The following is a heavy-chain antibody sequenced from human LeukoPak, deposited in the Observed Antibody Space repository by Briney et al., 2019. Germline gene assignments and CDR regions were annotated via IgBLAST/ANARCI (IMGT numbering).Heavy chain of an antibody. D-gene: IGHD2-2*03. J-gene: IGHJ5*02. CDR3: AGGVGYCSSTSCLDWFDP. V-gene: IGHV1-69*01. CDR1: GGTFSSYA. Sequence: ASVKVSCKASGGTFSSYAISWVRQAPGQGLEWMGGIIPIFGTANYAQKFQGRVTITADESTSTAYMELSSLRSEDTAVYYCAGGVGYCSSTSCLDWFDPWGQGTLVTVSS. CDR2: IIPIFGTA.